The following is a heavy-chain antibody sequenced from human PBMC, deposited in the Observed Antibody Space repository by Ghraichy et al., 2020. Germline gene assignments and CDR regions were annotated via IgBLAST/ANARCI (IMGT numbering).Heavy chain of an antibody. D-gene: IGHD2-21*02. J-gene: IGHJ4*02. CDR2: ITSSSTYI. CDR3: ARGEEFCGSDCPLEY. CDR1: GFIFGHYT. Sequence: TLSLTCAASGFIFGHYTLNWVRQAPGRGLEWLSSITSSSTYIYYADSLKGRFTISRDNAKDSLYLQMHSLTAEDTAVYYCARGEEFCGSDCPLEYWGQGTLVTVSS. V-gene: IGHV3-21*01.